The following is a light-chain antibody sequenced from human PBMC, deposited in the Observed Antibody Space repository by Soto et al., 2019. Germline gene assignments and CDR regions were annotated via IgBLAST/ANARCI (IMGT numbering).Light chain of an antibody. J-gene: IGKJ2*01. Sequence: DIQMTQSPSTVSASVGDGVTITCRASQSISTWLAWYQQKPGKAPNLLIYDASTLESGGPSGFSGSGSGTEFTLTISSLQPDDSATYYCQQYNSYPYTFGQGTKMDIK. V-gene: IGKV1-5*01. CDR2: DAS. CDR3: QQYNSYPYT. CDR1: QSISTW.